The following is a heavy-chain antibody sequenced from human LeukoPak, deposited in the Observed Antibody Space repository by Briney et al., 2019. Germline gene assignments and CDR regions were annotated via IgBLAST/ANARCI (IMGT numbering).Heavy chain of an antibody. Sequence: GGLRLSYTADGFTVGTDCRNWGRQAPGKKMEWVANIKQDGSAKSYVDSVKGRFTISRDNAKKSLYLQMNSLRGEDTAVYYCARGLGINGLALDMWGQGTMVTVSS. J-gene: IGHJ3*02. CDR1: GFTVGTDC. D-gene: IGHD3-10*01. CDR2: IKQDGSAK. CDR3: ARGLGINGLALDM. V-gene: IGHV3-7*05.